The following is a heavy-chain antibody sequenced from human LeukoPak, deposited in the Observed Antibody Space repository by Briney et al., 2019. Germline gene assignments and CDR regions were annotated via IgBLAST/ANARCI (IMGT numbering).Heavy chain of an antibody. V-gene: IGHV3-7*01. J-gene: IGHJ4*02. CDR2: LKEDGSVK. CDR3: ARDERSGYYIY. D-gene: IGHD2/OR15-2a*01. Sequence: PGGSLRLSCEASGFTFGHYLMTWVRQAPGRGLEWVANLKEDGSVKQHADSVRGRFTISRDNTKNLVFLQMSSLKAEDSAVYYCARDERSGYYIYWGQGILVTVSS. CDR1: GFTFGHYL.